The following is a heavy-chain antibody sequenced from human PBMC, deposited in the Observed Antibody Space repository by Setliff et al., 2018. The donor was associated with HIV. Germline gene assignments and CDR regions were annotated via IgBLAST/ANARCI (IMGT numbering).Heavy chain of an antibody. Sequence: PSETLSLTCTVSGGSISSGTYYWTWIRQPAGKGLEWIGHIYTTGSTNYNPSLKSRVTMSVDTSRNQFSLNLRSVTAADTAIYYCARHVSVGPTYYYDSWGQGTLVTVSS. D-gene: IGHD3-3*01. CDR1: GGSISSGTYY. CDR3: ARHVSVGPTYYYDS. J-gene: IGHJ4*02. V-gene: IGHV4-61*09. CDR2: IYTTGST.